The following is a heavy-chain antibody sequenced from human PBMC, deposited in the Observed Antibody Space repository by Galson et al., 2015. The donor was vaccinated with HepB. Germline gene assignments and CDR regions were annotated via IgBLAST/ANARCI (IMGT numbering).Heavy chain of an antibody. J-gene: IGHJ4*02. CDR2: ISYDGSNK. CDR1: GFTFGSYA. D-gene: IGHD3-22*01. CDR3: ARAGYKANGGYSHY. Sequence: SLRLSCAASGFTFGSYAMHWARQAPGKGLVWVAVISYDGSNKNYADSVNGRYTISRDNSKNTLYWQVNSLQADDTAVYYCARAGYKANGGYSHYWGQGTLVTVSS. V-gene: IGHV3-30-3*01.